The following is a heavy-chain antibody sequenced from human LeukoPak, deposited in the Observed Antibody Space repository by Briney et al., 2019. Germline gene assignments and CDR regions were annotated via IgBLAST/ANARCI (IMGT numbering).Heavy chain of an antibody. CDR2: ISVSGSTI. V-gene: IGHV3-48*01. D-gene: IGHD6-6*01. CDR1: GFTFSSYE. CDR3: GKHDSSSDY. Sequence: GGSLILSCAASGFTFSSYEMNWVRQAPGKGLEWVSYISVSGSTIYYADSVKGRFTISRDNSKNTLYLQMNTLRPEDTAVYYCGKHDSSSDYWGQGTLVTVSS. J-gene: IGHJ4*02.